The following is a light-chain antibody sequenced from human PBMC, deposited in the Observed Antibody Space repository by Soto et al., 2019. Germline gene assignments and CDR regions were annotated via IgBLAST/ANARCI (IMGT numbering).Light chain of an antibody. CDR2: DAS. J-gene: IGKJ1*01. Sequence: DIQMTQSPHTLSAPVGDRVTITCRASQDINNWLAWYQQKPGKAPKLLIYDASSLESGVPSRFSGSGSGTDFTLTISSLQPDDFATYYCQQYNDWTFGQGTKVEI. V-gene: IGKV1-5*01. CDR1: QDINNW. CDR3: QQYNDWT.